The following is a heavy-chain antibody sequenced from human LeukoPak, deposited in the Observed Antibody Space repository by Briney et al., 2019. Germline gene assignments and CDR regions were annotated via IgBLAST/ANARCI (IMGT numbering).Heavy chain of an antibody. CDR3: ARILITFGGVIADDAFDI. Sequence: GASVKVSCKASGYTFTSYGISWVRQAPGQGLEWMGWISAYNGNTNYAQKLQGRVTMTTDTSTSTAYMELRSLRSDDTAVYYCARILITFGGVIADDAFDIWGQGTMVTVSS. V-gene: IGHV1-18*01. CDR1: GYTFTSYG. J-gene: IGHJ3*02. CDR2: ISAYNGNT. D-gene: IGHD3-16*02.